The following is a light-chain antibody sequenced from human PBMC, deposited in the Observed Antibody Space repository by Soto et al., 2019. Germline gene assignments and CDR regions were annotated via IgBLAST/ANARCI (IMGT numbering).Light chain of an antibody. V-gene: IGKV1-5*01. CDR1: QSISSW. CDR2: DAS. Sequence: DIQMTQSPSTLSASVGDRVTITCRASQSISSWLAWYQQKPGKAPKLLIYDASSLESGVPSRFSGSGSGTEFTLTISSPQPDDVATYYCQQYNSYLRTFGQGTKVEIK. J-gene: IGKJ1*01. CDR3: QQYNSYLRT.